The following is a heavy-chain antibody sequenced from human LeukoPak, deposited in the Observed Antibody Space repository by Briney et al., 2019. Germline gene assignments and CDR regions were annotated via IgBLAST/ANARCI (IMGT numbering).Heavy chain of an antibody. CDR2: IHPDGVT. D-gene: IGHD5-18*01. V-gene: IGHV3-53*01. CDR1: GFTVSLNF. CDR3: AGGRGYIIDY. J-gene: IGHJ4*02. Sequence: PGGSPRLSCAASGFTVSLNFMNWVRQAPGTGLEWVSIIHPDGVTHYSDSVKGRFTISRDNSNNILYLQMNGLRAEDTAVYSCAGGRGYIIDYWGQGTLVTVSS.